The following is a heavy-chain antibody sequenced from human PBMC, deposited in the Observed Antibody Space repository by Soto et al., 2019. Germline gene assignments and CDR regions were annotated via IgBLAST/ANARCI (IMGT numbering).Heavy chain of an antibody. J-gene: IGHJ5*02. V-gene: IGHV4-30-2*01. CDR1: GDTISTGGYS. CDR3: AKTHTRPNWFDP. CDR2: TYHSGNP. Sequence: TSEILSLTCGVFGDTISTGGYSWAWIRQPPGKALEWIGHTYHSGNPYYNPSLKSRVIISVDRSKNQFSLNLSSVTAADTAVYYCAKTHTRPNWFDPWGKGTLVTVSS. D-gene: IGHD3-3*01.